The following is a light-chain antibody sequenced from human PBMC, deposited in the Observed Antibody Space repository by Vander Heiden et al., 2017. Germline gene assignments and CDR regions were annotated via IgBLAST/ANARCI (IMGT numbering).Light chain of an antibody. V-gene: IGLV3-21*02. CDR3: QVWDSRSDHVV. Sequence: SYVLTQPPSVSVAPGQTARIPCGGNNSGSKSVHWYQQKPGQAPVLVVYDDSDRPSGIPERFSGSNSGNTATLTISRVEAGDEADYYCQVWDSRSDHVVFGGGTKLTVL. J-gene: IGLJ2*01. CDR2: DDS. CDR1: NSGSKS.